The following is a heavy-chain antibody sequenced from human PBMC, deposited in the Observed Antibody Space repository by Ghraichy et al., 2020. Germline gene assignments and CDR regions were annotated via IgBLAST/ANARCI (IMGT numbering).Heavy chain of an antibody. V-gene: IGHV4-59*01. CDR2: IYYSGST. CDR3: ARGTLPYYYYGMDV. J-gene: IGHJ6*02. CDR1: GGSISSYY. Sequence: SQTLSLTCTVSGGSISSYYWSWIRQPPGKGLEWIGYIYYSGSTNYNPSLKSRVTISVDTSKNQFSLKLSSVTAADTAVYYCARGTLPYYYYGMDVWGQGTTVTVSS.